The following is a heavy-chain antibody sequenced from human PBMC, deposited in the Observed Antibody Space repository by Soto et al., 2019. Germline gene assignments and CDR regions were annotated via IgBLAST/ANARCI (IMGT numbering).Heavy chain of an antibody. CDR1: GVSIISSSYY. CDR2: VSYSGST. V-gene: IGHV4-39*01. D-gene: IGHD3-16*01. Sequence: PSETLSLTCTVSGVSIISSSYYLGWIRQPPGKGLEWMGSVSYSGSTYYNPSLKSRVTISVDTSKDQVSLKLTSVTAADTAMYYCAGRTFGGDSWGQGTLVTVSS. CDR3: AGRTFGGDS. J-gene: IGHJ5*02.